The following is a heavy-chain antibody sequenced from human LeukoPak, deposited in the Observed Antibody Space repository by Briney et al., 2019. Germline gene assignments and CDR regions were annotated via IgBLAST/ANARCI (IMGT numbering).Heavy chain of an antibody. CDR3: ARDLGSSWLLYEYGMDV. J-gene: IGHJ6*02. Sequence: PGGSLRLSCAASGFTFSSYGMNWVRQAPGKGLEWVSSISSSSSYIYYADSVKGRFTISRDNAKNSLYLQMNSLRAEDTAVYYCARDLGSSWLLYEYGMDVWGQGTTVTVSS. D-gene: IGHD6-13*01. CDR2: ISSSSSYI. CDR1: GFTFSSYG. V-gene: IGHV3-21*01.